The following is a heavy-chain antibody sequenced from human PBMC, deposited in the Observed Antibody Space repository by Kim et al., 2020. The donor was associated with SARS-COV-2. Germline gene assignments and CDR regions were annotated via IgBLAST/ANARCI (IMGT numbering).Heavy chain of an antibody. CDR3: AGGSPVANN. Sequence: SETLSLTCSVSGDSMNNNYWSWARQPPGKGLEWIGYIHYRGTTDYNPSLRGRVTISIDTSKNQFSLNLRSVTAADTAGYYCAGGSPVANNWGQGTLVTVSS. J-gene: IGHJ4*02. CDR1: GDSMNNNY. V-gene: IGHV4-59*13. D-gene: IGHD2-2*01. CDR2: IHYRGTT.